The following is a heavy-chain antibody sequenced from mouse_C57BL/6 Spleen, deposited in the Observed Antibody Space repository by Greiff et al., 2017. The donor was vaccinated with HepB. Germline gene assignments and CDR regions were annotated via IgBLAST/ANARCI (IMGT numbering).Heavy chain of an antibody. CDR1: GYTFTDYE. CDR3: TRGGYYYGSTYWYFDV. CDR2: IDPDTGGT. D-gene: IGHD1-1*01. J-gene: IGHJ1*03. Sequence: VQLQQSGAELVRPGASVTLSCKASGYTFTDYEMHWVKQTPVHGLEWIGAIDPDTGGTAYNQKFKGKAILTADKSSSTAYMELRSLTSEDYAVYYCTRGGYYYGSTYWYFDVWGTGTTVTVSS. V-gene: IGHV1-15*01.